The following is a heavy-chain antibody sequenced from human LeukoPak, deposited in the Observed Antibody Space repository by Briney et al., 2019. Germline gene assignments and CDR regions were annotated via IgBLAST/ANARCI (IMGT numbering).Heavy chain of an antibody. CDR2: ISSSSSTI. J-gene: IGHJ4*02. CDR3: ARDGVGGAVDY. CDR1: GFTFSSYG. V-gene: IGHV3-48*04. D-gene: IGHD1-26*01. Sequence: GGSLRLSCAASGFTFSSYGMHWVRQAPGKGLEWVSYISSSSSTIYYADSVKGRFTISRDNAKNSLYLQMNSLRAEDTAVYYCARDGVGGAVDYWGQGTLVTVSS.